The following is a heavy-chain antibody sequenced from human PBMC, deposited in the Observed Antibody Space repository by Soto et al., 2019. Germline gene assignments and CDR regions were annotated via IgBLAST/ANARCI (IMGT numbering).Heavy chain of an antibody. CDR1: GGSFSGYY. CDR3: ARDYYDSSGYFYGMDV. CDR2: INHSGST. Sequence: SETQSLTCAVYGGSFSGYYWSWTRQPPGKGLEWIGEINHSGSTNYNPSLKSRVTISVDTSKNQFSLKLSSVTAADTAVYYCARDYYDSSGYFYGMDVWGQGTTVTVSS. J-gene: IGHJ6*02. V-gene: IGHV4-34*01. D-gene: IGHD3-22*01.